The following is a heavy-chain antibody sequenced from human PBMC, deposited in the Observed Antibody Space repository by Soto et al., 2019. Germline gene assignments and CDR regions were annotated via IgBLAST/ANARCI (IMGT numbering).Heavy chain of an antibody. CDR1: GGSFSTNY. J-gene: IGHJ5*02. D-gene: IGHD3-22*01. V-gene: IGHV4-59*08. Sequence: SETLSLTCIFSGGSFSTNYWSWIRQPPGTGLEWVGYIYYGGTTSYNPSLQSRITISIETSKSQFSLRLTSVTAADTAVYYCARLGAYYQSLDPGGPGTLVTVS. CDR2: IYYGGTT. CDR3: ARLGAYYQSLDP.